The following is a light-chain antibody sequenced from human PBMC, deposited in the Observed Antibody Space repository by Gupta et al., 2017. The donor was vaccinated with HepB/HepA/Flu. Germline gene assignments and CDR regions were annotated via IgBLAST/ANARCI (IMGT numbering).Light chain of an antibody. Sequence: SPGERATLSCRATQSVGTYLAWYQHKPGQAPRLLIYDASNRAPGIPARFSGSGSGTDFTLTISSLESEDFAVYYCQQRSNWPLFTFGPGTKVEIK. J-gene: IGKJ3*01. CDR1: QSVGTY. CDR2: DAS. CDR3: QQRSNWPLFT. V-gene: IGKV3-11*01.